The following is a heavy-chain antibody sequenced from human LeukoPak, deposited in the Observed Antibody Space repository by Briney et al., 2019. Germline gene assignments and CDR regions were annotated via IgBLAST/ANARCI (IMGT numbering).Heavy chain of an antibody. D-gene: IGHD3-10*01. J-gene: IGHJ6*03. CDR3: ARGHGSYYYYTDV. CDR1: GYTFTDFY. Sequence: ASVKVSCKASGYTFTDFYILWVRQAPGQGLEWLGWINPNSGGTDYAQNFQGRVTMTRDTSTSTAYMELSRLRSDDTAVYHCARGHGSYYYYTDVWGKGTMVTVSS. V-gene: IGHV1-2*02. CDR2: INPNSGGT.